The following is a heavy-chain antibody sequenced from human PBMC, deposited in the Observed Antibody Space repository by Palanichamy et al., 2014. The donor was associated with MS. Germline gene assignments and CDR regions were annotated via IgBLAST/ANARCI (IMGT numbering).Heavy chain of an antibody. CDR1: GYTFNRYG. CDR3: ARAPRLAAAGTGY. CDR2: IYPYNGTT. D-gene: IGHD6-13*01. Sequence: QVELVQSGAEVKKPGASVKVSCKASGYTFNRYGINWVRQAPGQGLEWMGWIYPYNGTTSYAQTFQDGLTVTTDTSTTTVYMELRSLKFDDTAVYYCARAPRLAAAGTGYWGQGTLVTVSS. V-gene: IGHV1-18*01. J-gene: IGHJ4*02.